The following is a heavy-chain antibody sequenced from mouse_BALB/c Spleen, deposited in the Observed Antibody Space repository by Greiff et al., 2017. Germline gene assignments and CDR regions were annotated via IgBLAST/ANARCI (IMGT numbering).Heavy chain of an antibody. CDR2: ISSGSCTI. D-gene: IGHD3-3*01. Sequence: EVKLVASGGGLVQPGGSRKLSCAASGFTFSSFGMHWVRQAPEKGLEWVAYISSGSCTIYYADTVKGRFTISRDNPKNTLFLQMTSLRSGDTAMYYCERSRGNYAMDYWGQGTSVTVSS. V-gene: IGHV5-17*02. CDR1: GFTFSSFG. CDR3: ERSRGNYAMDY. J-gene: IGHJ4*01.